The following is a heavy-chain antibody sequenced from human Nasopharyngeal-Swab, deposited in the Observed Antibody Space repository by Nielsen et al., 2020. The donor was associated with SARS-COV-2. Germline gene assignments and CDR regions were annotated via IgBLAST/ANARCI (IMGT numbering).Heavy chain of an antibody. J-gene: IGHJ4*02. V-gene: IGHV3-74*01. CDR2: TDEYGTTI. D-gene: IGHD6-19*01. Sequence: GESLKISCVASGFTFSNYWMHLVRQAHGQGLVWVSRTDEYGTTINYADSVKGRFAISRDNAKNTLYLQMNSLRADDTAMYYCASDLSGRDDFWGQGTLVTVAS. CDR3: ASDLSGRDDF. CDR1: GFTFSNYW.